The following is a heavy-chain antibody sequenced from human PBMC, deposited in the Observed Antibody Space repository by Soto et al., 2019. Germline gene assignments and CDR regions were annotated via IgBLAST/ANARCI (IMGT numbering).Heavy chain of an antibody. Sequence: GGSLRLSCAASGFTFSSYSMNWVRQAPGKGLEWVSSISSSSSYIYYADSVKGRFTISRDNAKNSLYLQMNSLRAEDTAVYYCARDRGPVYYYDILTGTHNDAFDIWGQGTRVTVSS. CDR1: GFTFSSYS. CDR3: ARDRGPVYYYDILTGTHNDAFDI. J-gene: IGHJ3*02. V-gene: IGHV3-21*01. D-gene: IGHD3-9*01. CDR2: ISSSSSYI.